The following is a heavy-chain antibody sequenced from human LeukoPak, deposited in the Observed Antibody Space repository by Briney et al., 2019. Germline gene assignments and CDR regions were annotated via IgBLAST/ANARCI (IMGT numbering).Heavy chain of an antibody. CDR3: ARVLSGSNFDY. CDR1: GGTFGSYA. J-gene: IGHJ4*02. D-gene: IGHD3-22*01. CDR2: INPNSGGT. Sequence: ASVKVSCKASGGTFGSYAISWVRQAPGQGLEWMGWINPNSGGTNYAQKFQGRVTMTRDTSISTAYMERSRLRSDDTAVYYCARVLSGSNFDYWGQGTLVTVSS. V-gene: IGHV1-2*02.